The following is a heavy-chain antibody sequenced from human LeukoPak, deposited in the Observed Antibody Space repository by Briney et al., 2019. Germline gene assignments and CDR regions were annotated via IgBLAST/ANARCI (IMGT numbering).Heavy chain of an antibody. J-gene: IGHJ5*02. V-gene: IGHV1-2*02. D-gene: IGHD5-18*01. CDR3: ARDIVMVTYWFDP. CDR2: INPNSGGT. CDR1: GYTFTGYY. Sequence: ASVRVSCKASGYTFTGYYMHWVRQAPGQGLEWMGWINPNSGGTNYAQKFQGRVTMTRDTSISTAYMELSRLRSDDTAVYYCARDIVMVTYWFDPWGQGTLVTVSS.